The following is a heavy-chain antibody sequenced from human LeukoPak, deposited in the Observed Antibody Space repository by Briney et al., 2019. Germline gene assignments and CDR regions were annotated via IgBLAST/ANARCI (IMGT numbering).Heavy chain of an antibody. D-gene: IGHD6-13*01. V-gene: IGHV3-23*01. CDR1: GFTFSTYA. CDR3: AKGEVAAAVPFDY. Sequence: GGSLRLSCAASGFTFSTYAMSWVRQAPGKGLEWVSTISGSGGSTYYADSVKGRFTISRDNSKNTLYLQMNSLRAEDTAVYYCAKGEVAAAVPFDYWGQGTLVTVSS. CDR2: ISGSGGST. J-gene: IGHJ4*02.